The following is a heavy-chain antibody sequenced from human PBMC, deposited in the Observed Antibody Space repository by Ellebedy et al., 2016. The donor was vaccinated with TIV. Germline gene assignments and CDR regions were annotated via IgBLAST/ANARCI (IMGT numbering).Heavy chain of an antibody. Sequence: AASVKVSCKASGYTFSNYFMHWVRQATGQGLEWMGWMNPNSGNTGYAQKFQGRVTMTRNTSISTAYMELSSLRSEDTAVYYCARAWEVGATTDYWGQGTLVTVSS. J-gene: IGHJ4*02. CDR1: GYTFSNYF. CDR2: MNPNSGNT. V-gene: IGHV1-8*02. CDR3: ARAWEVGATTDY. D-gene: IGHD1-26*01.